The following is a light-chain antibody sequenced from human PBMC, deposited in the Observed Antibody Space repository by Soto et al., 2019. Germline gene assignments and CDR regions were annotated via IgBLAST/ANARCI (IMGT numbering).Light chain of an antibody. CDR2: AAS. J-gene: IGKJ1*01. V-gene: IGKV1-8*01. CDR1: QGISSY. CDR3: QQYYSYPRT. Sequence: IQMTQSPSSFSASTGDRVTITCRASQGISSYLAWYQQKPGKAPKLLIYAASTLQSGVPSRFSGSGSGTDFTLTISCLQSEDFATYYCQQYYSYPRTFGQGTRWIS.